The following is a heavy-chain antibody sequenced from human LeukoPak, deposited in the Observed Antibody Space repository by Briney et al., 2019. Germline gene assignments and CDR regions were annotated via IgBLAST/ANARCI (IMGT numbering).Heavy chain of an antibody. V-gene: IGHV4-39*01. J-gene: IGHJ4*02. CDR2: ICYSGRT. CDR3: ARRAYSSSSFDY. D-gene: IGHD6-6*01. Sequence: SETLSLTCTVSGGSISSGNHFWGWIRQPPGKGLERIGIICYSGRTYFNPSLKSRVTISVDTSKNQFSLKLSSVTAADTAVYYCARRAYSSSSFDYWGQGTLVTVSS. CDR1: GGSISSGNHF.